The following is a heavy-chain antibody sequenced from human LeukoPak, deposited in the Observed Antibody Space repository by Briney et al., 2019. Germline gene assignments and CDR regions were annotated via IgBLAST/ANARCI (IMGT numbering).Heavy chain of an antibody. V-gene: IGHV1-69*13. CDR2: IIPIFGTA. Sequence: EASVKVSCKASGGTFSSYAISWVRQAPGQGLEWMGGIIPIFGTANYAQKFQGRVTITADESTSTAYMELSSLRSEDTAVYYCAREAYCGGDCYSNYWGQGTLVTVSS. J-gene: IGHJ4*02. D-gene: IGHD2-21*01. CDR1: GGTFSSYA. CDR3: AREAYCGGDCYSNY.